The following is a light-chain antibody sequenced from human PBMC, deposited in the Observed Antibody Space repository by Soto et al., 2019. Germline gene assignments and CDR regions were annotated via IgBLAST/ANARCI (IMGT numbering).Light chain of an antibody. CDR1: QSVNSSY. CDR2: GAS. CDR3: QLYGSSPLYT. V-gene: IGKV3-20*01. J-gene: IGKJ2*01. Sequence: EIVLTQSPGTLSLSPGERATLSCRASQSVNSSYLAWYQQKPGQAPRLLIYGASSRATGIPDRFSVTRSGTHFTLTISSQEDEYFTVYYCQLYGSSPLYTFVLGTKPEI.